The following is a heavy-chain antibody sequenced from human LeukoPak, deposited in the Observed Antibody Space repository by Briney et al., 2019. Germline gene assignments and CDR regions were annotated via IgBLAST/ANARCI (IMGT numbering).Heavy chain of an antibody. CDR1: GFTFADYA. CDR2: IRSSAYGGTT. J-gene: IGHJ4*02. Sequence: GGSLRLSCTASGFTFADYAMSWVRQAPGKGLEWVGFIRSSAYGGTTENAASVKGRFTISRDDSKSIAYLQMNSLKAEDTAVYYCTRGTIGLRGFDYWGQGTLVTVSS. D-gene: IGHD2-8*01. V-gene: IGHV3-49*04. CDR3: TRGTIGLRGFDY.